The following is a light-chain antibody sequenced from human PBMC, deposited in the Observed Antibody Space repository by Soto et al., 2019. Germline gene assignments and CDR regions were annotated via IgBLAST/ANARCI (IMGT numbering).Light chain of an antibody. J-gene: IGKJ5*01. CDR2: GAS. V-gene: IGKV3-15*01. CDR3: QQYNNRSPLT. Sequence: EIVLTQSPGTLSLSPGERATLSCRASQSVSSNLAWYQQKPGQAPMLLIYGASTRATGIPARFSGSGSGTEFTLTISSRQQEDFAVYYCQQYNNRSPLTFGQGTRLEIK. CDR1: QSVSSN.